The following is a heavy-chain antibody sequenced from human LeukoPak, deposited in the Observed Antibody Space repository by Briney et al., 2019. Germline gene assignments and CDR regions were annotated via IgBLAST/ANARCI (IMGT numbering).Heavy chain of an antibody. D-gene: IGHD6-13*01. J-gene: IGHJ4*02. CDR3: RGISATGFDF. Sequence: GGSLRLCCAASGFTFSTHTMHWDRQAPGKGLDWVAFISYDGTNDYYADSVKGRFTISRDNSKSTLYLQMNSLRAEDTAVYYCRGISATGFDFWGQGTLVTVSS. CDR2: ISYDGTND. V-gene: IGHV3-30*04. CDR1: GFTFSTHT.